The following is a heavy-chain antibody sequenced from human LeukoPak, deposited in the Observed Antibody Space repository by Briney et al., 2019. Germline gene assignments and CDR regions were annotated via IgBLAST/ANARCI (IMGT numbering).Heavy chain of an antibody. Sequence: GGSLRLSCAASGFTFSSYATSWVRQAPGKGLEWVSAISGSGGSTYYADSVKGRFTISRDNSKNTLYLQMNSLGAEDTAVYYCAKDPAGSGTHDRYFDYWGQGTLVTVSS. CDR2: ISGSGGST. V-gene: IGHV3-23*01. J-gene: IGHJ4*02. CDR3: AKDPAGSGTHDRYFDY. D-gene: IGHD3-10*01. CDR1: GFTFSSYA.